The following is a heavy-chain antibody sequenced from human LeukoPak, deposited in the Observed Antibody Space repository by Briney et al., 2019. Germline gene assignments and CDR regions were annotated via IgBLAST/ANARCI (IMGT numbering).Heavy chain of an antibody. J-gene: IGHJ4*02. V-gene: IGHV3-53*01. CDR3: AKDRHPAVAGVGFDY. D-gene: IGHD6-19*01. CDR2: LDTAGGT. CDR1: GFTVSSNY. Sequence: GGSLRLSCEASGFTVSSNYMSWVRQAPGKGLEWVSFLDTAGGTYYADSVKGRFTISRDNSKNTLYLQMNSLRAEDTAVYYCAKDRHPAVAGVGFDYWGQGTLVTVSS.